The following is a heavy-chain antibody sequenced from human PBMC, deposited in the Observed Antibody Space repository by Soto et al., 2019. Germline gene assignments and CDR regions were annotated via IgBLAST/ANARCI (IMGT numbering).Heavy chain of an antibody. V-gene: IGHV3-7*01. Sequence: EVQLVESGGGLVQPGGSLRLSCAASGFTFSSYWMSWVRQAPGKGLEGVANIKQDGSEKYYVDSVKGRFTISRDNAKNSLYLQMNSLRAEDTAVYYCARDYGGNSFDPWGQGTLVTVSS. D-gene: IGHD4-17*01. CDR3: ARDYGGNSFDP. CDR2: IKQDGSEK. CDR1: GFTFSSYW. J-gene: IGHJ5*02.